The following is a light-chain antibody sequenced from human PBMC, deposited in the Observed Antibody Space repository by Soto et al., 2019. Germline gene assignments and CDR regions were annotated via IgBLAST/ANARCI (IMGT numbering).Light chain of an antibody. V-gene: IGLV2-18*02. Sequence: QSALTQPPSVSGSPGQSVTISCTGTSSDVGSYNRVSWYQQPPGTAPKLMIYEVSNRPSGVPDRFSGFKSGNTASLTVSGLQAEDEADYYCTSYTTSNTWVFGGGTKVTVL. CDR3: TSYTTSNTWV. CDR2: EVS. J-gene: IGLJ3*02. CDR1: SSDVGSYNR.